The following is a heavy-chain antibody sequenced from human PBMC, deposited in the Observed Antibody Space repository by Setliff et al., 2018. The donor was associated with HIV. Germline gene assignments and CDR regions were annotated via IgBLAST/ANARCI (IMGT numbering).Heavy chain of an antibody. Sequence: ASVQVSCKASGYTFTKSIIHWVRQAPGQGLEWMGAIIPSGGSTGYAEKFQSRVTLTRDTSTSAVYMELSGLREEDTAVYYCASDGASRSGFYWADYWGQGTLVTVSS. D-gene: IGHD3-3*01. J-gene: IGHJ4*02. CDR1: GYTFTKSI. CDR2: IIPSGGST. V-gene: IGHV1-46*01. CDR3: ASDGASRSGFYWADY.